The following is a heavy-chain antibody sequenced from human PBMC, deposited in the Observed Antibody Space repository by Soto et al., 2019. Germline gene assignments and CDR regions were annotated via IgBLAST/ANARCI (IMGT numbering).Heavy chain of an antibody. Sequence: QVQLVQSGAEMKEPGSSVKVSCKTSGGTFSSSAISWLRQAPGQGLEWMGGIIPFFRTPDYAQKFQGRVTIAADESTSTAYMELSSLRSEGTAIYYCVRDIDRLQLGGNYYYSLDVWGQGTTITVSS. CDR2: IIPFFRTP. J-gene: IGHJ6*02. CDR1: GGTFSSSA. CDR3: VRDIDRLQLGGNYYYSLDV. V-gene: IGHV1-69*12. D-gene: IGHD2-15*01.